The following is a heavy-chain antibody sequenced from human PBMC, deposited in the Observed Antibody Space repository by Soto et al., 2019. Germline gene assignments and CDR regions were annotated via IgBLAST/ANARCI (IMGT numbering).Heavy chain of an antibody. CDR3: AKAPASLRFLEWLSEFDY. Sequence: GGSLRLSCAASGFTFSSYAMSWVRQAPGKGLEWVSAISGSGGSTYYADSVKGRFTISRDNSKNTLYLQMNSLRAEDTAVYYCAKAPASLRFLEWLSEFDYWGQGTLVTVS. V-gene: IGHV3-23*01. CDR1: GFTFSSYA. D-gene: IGHD3-3*01. J-gene: IGHJ4*02. CDR2: ISGSGGST.